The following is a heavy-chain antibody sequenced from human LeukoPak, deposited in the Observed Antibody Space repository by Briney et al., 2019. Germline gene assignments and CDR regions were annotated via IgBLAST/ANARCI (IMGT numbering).Heavy chain of an antibody. CDR2: VSAYNGNT. Sequence: ASVKVSCKASGGTFSSYAISWVRQAPGQGLEWMGWVSAYNGNTNYAQKLQGSVTMTTDTSTSTAYMELRSLRSDDTAVYYCARDQQLVRGSFDYWGQGTLVTVSS. D-gene: IGHD6-13*01. CDR3: ARDQQLVRGSFDY. J-gene: IGHJ4*02. CDR1: GGTFSSYA. V-gene: IGHV1-18*01.